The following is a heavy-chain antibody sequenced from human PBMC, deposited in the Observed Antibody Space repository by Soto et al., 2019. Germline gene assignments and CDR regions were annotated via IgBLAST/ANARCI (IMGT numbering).Heavy chain of an antibody. CDR3: ARSPYIGYCSSTSCYTGDYYFDY. D-gene: IGHD2-2*02. CDR2: ISYDGSNK. CDR1: GFTFISYA. J-gene: IGHJ4*02. Sequence: PWGSLSLSCASSGFTFISYAMHWVRQAPGKGLEWVSVISYDGSNKYYADSVKGRFTISRDNSKNTLYLQMNSLRAEDTAVYYCARSPYIGYCSSTSCYTGDYYFDYWGQGTLVTVSS. V-gene: IGHV3-30-3*01.